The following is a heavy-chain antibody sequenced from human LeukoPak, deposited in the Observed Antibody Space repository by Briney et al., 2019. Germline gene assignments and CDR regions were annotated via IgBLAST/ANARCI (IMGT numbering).Heavy chain of an antibody. CDR1: GGTFSSYA. Sequence: AASVKVSCKASGGTFSSYAISWVRQAPGQGLEWMGGIIPIFGTANYAQKFQGRVTITADESTSTAYMELSSLRSEDTAVYYCARGGGGSSWYVLRMDNWFDPWGQGTLVTVSS. V-gene: IGHV1-69*13. CDR3: ARGGGGSSWYVLRMDNWFDP. J-gene: IGHJ5*02. CDR2: IIPIFGTA. D-gene: IGHD6-13*01.